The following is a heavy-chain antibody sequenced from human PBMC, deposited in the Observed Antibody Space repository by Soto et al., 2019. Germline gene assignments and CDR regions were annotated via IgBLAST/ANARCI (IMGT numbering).Heavy chain of an antibody. CDR1: GFTFSDHY. V-gene: IGHV3-11*01. J-gene: IGHJ4*02. CDR3: ARDLGYYDSSGYFDY. Sequence: QVRLVESGGGLVKPGGSLRLSCAASGFTFSDHYMSWIRQAPGKGLEWVSYISSSGDIIYYADSVKGRFTISRDNAKNSLYLQMNSLRAEDTAVYYCARDLGYYDSSGYFDYWGQGTLVTVSS. CDR2: ISSSGDII. D-gene: IGHD3-22*01.